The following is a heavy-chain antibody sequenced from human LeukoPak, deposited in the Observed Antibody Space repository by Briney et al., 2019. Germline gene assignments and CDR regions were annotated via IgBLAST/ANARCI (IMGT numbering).Heavy chain of an antibody. V-gene: IGHV5-51*01. Sequence: GESLKISCQTSGYRFITHWIGWVRQMPGKGLEWMGIIYPGDSDTRYSPSFQGQVTFSADMSVTTAYLQWSSLKASDTAMYYCARRHVVVVPSEIQEELDSDAFDVWGQGTMVTVSS. D-gene: IGHD3/OR15-3a*01. J-gene: IGHJ3*01. CDR3: ARRHVVVVPSEIQEELDSDAFDV. CDR1: GYRFITHW. CDR2: IYPGDSDT.